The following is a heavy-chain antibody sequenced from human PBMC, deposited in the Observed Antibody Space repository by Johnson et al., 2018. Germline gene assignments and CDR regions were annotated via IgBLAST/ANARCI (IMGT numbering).Heavy chain of an antibody. D-gene: IGHD5-18*01. Sequence: VQLVESGGGLVQPGGSLRLSCAASGFTVSSNYMSWVRQAPGKGLEWVSVIYSGGSTYYAESGKGRFTIPRDNSKNTLYLQMNSLRDEDTAGYYCAREENGRDTARAPSYYMDVWGKGTTVTVSS. J-gene: IGHJ6*03. V-gene: IGHV3-66*02. CDR3: AREENGRDTARAPSYYMDV. CDR1: GFTVSSNY. CDR2: IYSGGST.